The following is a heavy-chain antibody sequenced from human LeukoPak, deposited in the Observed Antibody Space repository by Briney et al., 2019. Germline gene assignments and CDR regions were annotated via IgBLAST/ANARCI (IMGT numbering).Heavy chain of an antibody. Sequence: GSLRLSCAASGFTVSSNYMSWVRQAPGKGLEWIGEIYHSGSTNYNPSLKSRVTISVDKSKNQFSLKLSSVTAADTAVYYCARDMGDYDSSGPFDYWGQGTLVTVSS. J-gene: IGHJ4*02. V-gene: IGHV4-4*02. D-gene: IGHD3-22*01. CDR2: IYHSGST. CDR1: GFTVSSNY. CDR3: ARDMGDYDSSGPFDY.